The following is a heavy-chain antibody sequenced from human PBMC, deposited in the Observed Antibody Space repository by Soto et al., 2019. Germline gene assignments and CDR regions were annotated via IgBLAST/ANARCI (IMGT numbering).Heavy chain of an antibody. V-gene: IGHV3-30*04. CDR1: GFNFIDYN. Sequence: QVQLVESGGGVVQAGTSLTLSCAASGFNFIDYNMHWVRQAPGKGLEWIASISYGGSNKAYRDSMQGRLIISRDNSRDNLSLQGGGLTLDDTAVFFCARELGGKQGPYNYGMDVWGQGTTVTVSS. J-gene: IGHJ6*02. D-gene: IGHD6-19*01. CDR3: ARELGGKQGPYNYGMDV. CDR2: ISYGGSNK.